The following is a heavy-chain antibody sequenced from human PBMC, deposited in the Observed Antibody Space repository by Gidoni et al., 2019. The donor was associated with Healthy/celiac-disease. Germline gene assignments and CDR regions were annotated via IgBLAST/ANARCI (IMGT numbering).Heavy chain of an antibody. V-gene: IGHV3-30-3*01. Sequence: QVQLVESGGGVVQPGRSLRLSCAASGFTFSSYARHWVRQAPGKGLEWVAVISYDGSNKYYADSVKGRFTISRDNSKNTLYLQMNSLRAEDTAVYYCARDLGAGAPVYGMDVWGQGTTVTVSS. D-gene: IGHD1-26*01. J-gene: IGHJ6*02. CDR2: ISYDGSNK. CDR1: GFTFSSYA. CDR3: ARDLGAGAPVYGMDV.